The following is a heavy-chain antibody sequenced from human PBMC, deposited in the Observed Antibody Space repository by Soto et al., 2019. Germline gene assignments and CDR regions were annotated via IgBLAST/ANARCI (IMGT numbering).Heavy chain of an antibody. V-gene: IGHV4-59*01. J-gene: IGHJ5*02. CDR1: GGSISSYY. Sequence: QVQLQESGPGLVKPSETLSLTCTVSGGSISSYYWSWIRQPPGKGLEWIGYIYYSGSTNYNPSLKSRVTISVDTSKNQFSLKLSSVTAADTAVYYCARARITMVRGVTPDVGRFDPWGQGTLVTVSS. CDR3: ARARITMVRGVTPDVGRFDP. D-gene: IGHD3-10*01. CDR2: IYYSGST.